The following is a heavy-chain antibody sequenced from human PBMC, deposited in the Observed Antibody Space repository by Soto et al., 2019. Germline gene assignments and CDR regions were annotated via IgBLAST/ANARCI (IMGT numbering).Heavy chain of an antibody. CDR1: GFTFSSYG. V-gene: IGHV3-30*18. CDR3: AKDLGCLLSRFDY. Sequence: GGSLRLSCAASGFTFSSYGMHWVRQAPGKGLEWVAVISYDGSNKYYADSVKGRFTISRDNSKNTLYLQMNSLRAEDTAVYYCAKDLGCLLSRFDYWGQGSLVIVSS. J-gene: IGHJ4*02. D-gene: IGHD3-10*01. CDR2: ISYDGSNK.